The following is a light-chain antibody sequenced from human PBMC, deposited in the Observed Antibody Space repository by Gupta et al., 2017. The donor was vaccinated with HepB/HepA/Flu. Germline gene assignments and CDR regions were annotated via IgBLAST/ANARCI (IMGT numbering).Light chain of an antibody. CDR2: RNG. CDR3: AAWDESRRCWV. CDR1: SSTIGSHY. J-gene: IGLJ3*02. Sequence: SVLTQPPSESGTPGQRVIISCSGSSSTIGSHYVSCYQQFPGRAPKLLISRNGQRRSGVPERFSGSKYGTSAAVAISGLRAEDEADYDCAAWDESRRCWVFGGGTKLTVL. V-gene: IGLV1-47*01.